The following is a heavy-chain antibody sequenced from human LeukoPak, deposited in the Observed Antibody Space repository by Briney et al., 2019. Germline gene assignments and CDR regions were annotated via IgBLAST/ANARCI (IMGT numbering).Heavy chain of an antibody. CDR3: AKDKGWGYSTYDFYGMDV. J-gene: IGHJ6*02. CDR1: GFPFSSYS. CDR2: ISGNGGTK. D-gene: IGHD1-26*01. Sequence: PGGSLRLSCAASGFPFSSYSMTWVRQAPGKGLEWVSAISGNGGTKYYEDSVKGRFTISRDNSKNTLYLQMNSLRAEDTAVYYCAKDKGWGYSTYDFYGMDVWGQGTTVTVSS. V-gene: IGHV3-23*01.